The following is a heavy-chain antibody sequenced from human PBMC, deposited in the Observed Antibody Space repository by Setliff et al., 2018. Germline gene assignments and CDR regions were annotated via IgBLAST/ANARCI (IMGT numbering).Heavy chain of an antibody. V-gene: IGHV4-61*02. CDR2: IHASGRP. CDR1: GVSISTGGNF. J-gene: IGHJ4*02. D-gene: IGHD1-20*01. Sequence: SETLSLTCTVSGVSISTGGNFWTWIRQPAGKGLEWIGRIHASGRPNSRVGRLYITDSPAYNPSLRSRVTISVDTSRSQFSLKLTSVTAADTAVYYCASGLNWLSSTEFDYWGQGTLVTVSS. CDR3: ASGLNWLSSTEFDY.